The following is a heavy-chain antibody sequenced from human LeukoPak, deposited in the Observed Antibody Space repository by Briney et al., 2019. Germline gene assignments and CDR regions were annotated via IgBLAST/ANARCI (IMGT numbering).Heavy chain of an antibody. CDR1: GGSLSNYD. CDR3: AREDPYYYGSGTFDP. CDR2: IYSSGTT. Sequence: PSETLSLTCTVSGGSLSNYDWSWLGQPAGKGLEWIGRIYSSGTTIYNPSLESRVTMSVDTSKNQFPLKLSSVTAADTAVYYCAREDPYYYGSGTFDPWGQGTLVTVSS. J-gene: IGHJ5*02. V-gene: IGHV4-4*07. D-gene: IGHD3-10*01.